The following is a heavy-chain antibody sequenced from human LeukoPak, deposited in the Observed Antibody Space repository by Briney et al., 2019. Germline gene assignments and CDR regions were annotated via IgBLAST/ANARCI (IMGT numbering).Heavy chain of an antibody. CDR3: ARDWYGGSYYGFDY. J-gene: IGHJ4*02. CDR1: GDSVSSNTAA. V-gene: IGHV6-1*01. D-gene: IGHD1-26*01. CDR2: TYYRSKWSN. Sequence: SQTLSLTCAISGDSVSSNTAAWNWNRQSPSRGLEWLGRTYYRSKWSNDYAVSVKSRITINPDTSKSQFSLLLNSVTPEDTAVYYCARDWYGGSYYGFDYWGQGTLVTVSS.